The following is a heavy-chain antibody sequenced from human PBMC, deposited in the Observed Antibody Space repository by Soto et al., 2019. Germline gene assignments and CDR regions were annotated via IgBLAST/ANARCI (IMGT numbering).Heavy chain of an antibody. V-gene: IGHV3-23*01. CDR3: AKDQGGTITANRAGAS. D-gene: IGHD7-27*01. Sequence: PGGSLRLSCSASGFTFSSHAMSWVRQAPGKGLVWVSGISGSGGSTYYADSVRGRFTLSRDNSKNTLYLQMNSLRAEDTALYFCAKDQGGTITANRAGASWGQGTLVTVS. CDR2: ISGSGGST. CDR1: GFTFSSHA. J-gene: IGHJ5*02.